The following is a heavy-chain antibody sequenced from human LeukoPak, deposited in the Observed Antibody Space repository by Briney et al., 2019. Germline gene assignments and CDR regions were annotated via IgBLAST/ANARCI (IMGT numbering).Heavy chain of an antibody. Sequence: GGSLRLSCAASGFTFSSYAMSWVRQAPGKGLEWVSAISGSGGSTYYADSVKGRFTISRDNSKNTLYLQMNSLRAEDTAVYYCAKDLRYFDWPHTLRVAFDIWGQGTMVTVSS. CDR3: AKDLRYFDWPHTLRVAFDI. D-gene: IGHD3-9*01. CDR1: GFTFSSYA. CDR2: ISGSGGST. J-gene: IGHJ3*02. V-gene: IGHV3-23*01.